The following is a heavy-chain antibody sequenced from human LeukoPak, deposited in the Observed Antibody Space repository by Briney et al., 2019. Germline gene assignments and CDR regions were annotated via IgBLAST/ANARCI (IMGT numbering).Heavy chain of an antibody. CDR1: GFTFDNYG. CDR2: INWNGGST. CDR3: ARLGIAVAGTMGSHIDY. Sequence: GGSLRLSCAASGFTFDNYGMSWVRQAPGKGLEWVSGINWNGGSTGYADSVKGRFTISRDNAKNSLYLQMNSLRAEDTALYYCARLGIAVAGTMGSHIDYWGQGTLVTVSS. V-gene: IGHV3-20*04. D-gene: IGHD6-19*01. J-gene: IGHJ4*02.